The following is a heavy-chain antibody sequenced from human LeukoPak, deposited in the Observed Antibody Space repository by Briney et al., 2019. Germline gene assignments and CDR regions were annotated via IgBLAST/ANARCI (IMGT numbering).Heavy chain of an antibody. D-gene: IGHD4-17*01. Sequence: GGTLRLSCAASGFTFSSYAMSWVRQAPGKGLEWVSAISSSGSTIYYADSVKGRFTISRDNAKNSLYLQMNSLRAEDTAVYYCARFWWSTVTTIGGIVDYWGQGTLVTVSS. CDR1: GFTFSSYA. CDR2: ISSSGSTI. V-gene: IGHV3-21*04. CDR3: ARFWWSTVTTIGGIVDY. J-gene: IGHJ4*02.